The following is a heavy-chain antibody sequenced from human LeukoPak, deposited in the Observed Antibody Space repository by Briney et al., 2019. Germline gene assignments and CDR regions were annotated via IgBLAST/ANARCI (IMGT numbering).Heavy chain of an antibody. V-gene: IGHV3-23*01. CDR2: ISASGTST. J-gene: IGHJ4*02. CDR3: AKDDRYYDSSGYYYEFFDY. D-gene: IGHD3-22*01. Sequence: GGSLRLSCEASGFTFSSYAMTWVRQASGKGLEWVSLISASGTSTYYADSVKGRFTISRDNSKNTLYLQMNSLRAEDTAVYYCAKDDRYYDSSGYYYEFFDYWGQGTLVTVSS. CDR1: GFTFSSYA.